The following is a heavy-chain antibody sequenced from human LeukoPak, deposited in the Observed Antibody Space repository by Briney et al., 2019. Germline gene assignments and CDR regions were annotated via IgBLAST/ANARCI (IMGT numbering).Heavy chain of an antibody. J-gene: IGHJ4*02. CDR3: ASRWNDVGDY. CDR2: IYYSGST. D-gene: IGHD1-1*01. Sequence: KPSETLSLTCTVSGGSISSSSYYWGWIRQPPGKGLEWIGSIYYSGSTYYNPSLKSRVTISVDTSKNQFSLKLSSVTAADTAVYYCASRWNDVGDYWGQGTLVTVSS. V-gene: IGHV4-39*07. CDR1: GGSISSSSYY.